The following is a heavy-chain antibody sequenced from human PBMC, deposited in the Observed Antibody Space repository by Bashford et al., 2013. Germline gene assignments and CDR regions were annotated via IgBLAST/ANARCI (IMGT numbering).Heavy chain of an antibody. V-gene: IGHV3-33*01. CDR3: ARERGPYYYGSGSFRHGFDP. J-gene: IGHJ5*02. D-gene: IGHD3-10*01. CDR1: GFTFSSYG. Sequence: GGSLRLSCAASGFTFSSYGMHWVRQAPGKGLEWVAVIWYDGSNKYYADSVKGRFTISRDNSKNTLYLQMNSLRAEDTAVYYCARERGPYYYGSGSFRHGFDPWAREPWSPSPQ. CDR2: IWYDGSNK.